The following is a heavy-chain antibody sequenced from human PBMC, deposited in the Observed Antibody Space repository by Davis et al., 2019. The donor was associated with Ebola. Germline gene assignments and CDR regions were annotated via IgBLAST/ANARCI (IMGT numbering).Heavy chain of an antibody. CDR2: ISYDGSNK. D-gene: IGHD6-6*01. CDR1: GFTFSSYA. Sequence: GESLKISCAASGFTFSSYALHWVRQAPGKGLEWVSVISYDGSNKYYADSVKGRFTISRDNSKNTLYLQMNSLRAEDTAVYYCARDLFVYPSEYSSSPIDHWGQGTLVTVSS. J-gene: IGHJ4*02. V-gene: IGHV3-30-3*01. CDR3: ARDLFVYPSEYSSSPIDH.